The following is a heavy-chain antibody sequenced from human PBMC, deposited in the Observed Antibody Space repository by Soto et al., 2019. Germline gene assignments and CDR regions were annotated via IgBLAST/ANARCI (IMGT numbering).Heavy chain of an antibody. CDR2: IYYSGST. CDR1: GGSISSSSYY. D-gene: IGHD2-15*01. V-gene: IGHV4-39*01. J-gene: IGHJ6*02. CDR3: ARYHCSGGSCYSPYYYGMDV. Sequence: SETLSLTCTASGGSISSSSYYWGWIRQPPGKGLEWIGSIYYSGSTYYNPSLKSRVTISVDTSKNQFSLKLSSVTAADTAVYYCARYHCSGGSCYSPYYYGMDVWGQGTTVTVSS.